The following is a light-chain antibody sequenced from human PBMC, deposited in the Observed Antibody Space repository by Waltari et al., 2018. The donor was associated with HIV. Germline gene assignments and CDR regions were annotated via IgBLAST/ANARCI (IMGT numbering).Light chain of an antibody. CDR1: SSNIGAGYD. J-gene: IGLJ2*01. CDR2: GNN. CDR3: QSYDSSMSCVV. V-gene: IGLV1-40*01. Sequence: QSVLTQPPSVSGAPGQRVTLSCTGASSNIGAGYDVHWYQHLPGTAPKLLISGNNNRPSGVPDRFSGSKSGTSASLAITGLQPDDEAEYYCQSYDSSMSCVVFGGGTKVTVV.